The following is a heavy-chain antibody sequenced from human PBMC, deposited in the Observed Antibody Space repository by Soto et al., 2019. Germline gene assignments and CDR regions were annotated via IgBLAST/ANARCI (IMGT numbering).Heavy chain of an antibody. D-gene: IGHD6-19*01. CDR2: ISSSSSYI. CDR3: ARDGTPPSYSSGWYRPLHRYGMDV. V-gene: IGHV3-21*01. Sequence: GGSLRLSCAASGFTFSSYSMNWVRQAPGKGLEWVSSISSSSSYIYYADSVKGRFTISRDNAKNSLYLQMNSLRAEDTAVYYCARDGTPPSYSSGWYRPLHRYGMDVWGQGTTVTVS. CDR1: GFTFSSYS. J-gene: IGHJ6*02.